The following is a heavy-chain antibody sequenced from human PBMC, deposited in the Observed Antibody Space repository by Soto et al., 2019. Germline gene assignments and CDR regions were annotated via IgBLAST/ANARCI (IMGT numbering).Heavy chain of an antibody. CDR2: ISGSGGST. CDR3: ANGNQFSHSGLLGH. J-gene: IGHJ3*01. D-gene: IGHD4-17*01. CDR1: GFTFSSYA. V-gene: IGHV3-23*01. Sequence: PGGSLRLSCAASGFTFSSYAMSWVRQAPGKGLEWVSAISGSGGSTYYADSVKGRFTISRDNSKNTLYLQMNSLRAEDTAVYYCANGNQFSHSGLLGHWGQGTMVTVSS.